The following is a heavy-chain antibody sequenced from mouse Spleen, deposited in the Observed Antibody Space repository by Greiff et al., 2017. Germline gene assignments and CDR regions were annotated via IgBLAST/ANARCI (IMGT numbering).Heavy chain of an antibody. J-gene: IGHJ3*01. CDR3: TTDSSGY. CDR2: IDPENGDT. Sequence: EVQRVESGAELVRPGASVKLSCTASGFNIKDDYMHWVKQRPEQGLEWIGWIDPENGDTEYASKFQGKATITADTSSNTAYLQLSSLTSEDTAVYYCTTDSSGYWGQGTLVTVSA. D-gene: IGHD3-2*01. CDR1: GFNIKDDY. V-gene: IGHV14-4*01.